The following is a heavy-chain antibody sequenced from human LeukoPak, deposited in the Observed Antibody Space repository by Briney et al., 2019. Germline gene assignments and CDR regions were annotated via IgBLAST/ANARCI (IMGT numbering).Heavy chain of an antibody. Sequence: ASVKVSCKASGYTFTASYIHWVRLAPGQGLEWMGWMNPNSGDIHYAQKFQGRVTMTRDTSISTAYMDLSRLGSDDTAVYYCARGGYDILTGSYRVRYYVDYWGQGTLVTVSS. CDR1: GYTFTASY. V-gene: IGHV1-2*02. D-gene: IGHD3-9*01. CDR2: MNPNSGDI. J-gene: IGHJ4*02. CDR3: ARGGYDILTGSYRVRYYVDY.